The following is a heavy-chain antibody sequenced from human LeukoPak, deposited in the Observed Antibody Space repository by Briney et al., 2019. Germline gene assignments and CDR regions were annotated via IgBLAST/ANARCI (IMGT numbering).Heavy chain of an antibody. J-gene: IGHJ4*02. V-gene: IGHV3-9*01. CDR3: AKGEKTRPFGGVIDY. Sequence: GRSLRLSCAASGFTFDDYAMHWVRQAPGKGLEWVSGISWNSGSIGYADSVKGRFTISRDNAKNTLYLQMNSLRAEDTAVYYCAKGEKTRPFGGVIDYWGQGTLVTVSS. CDR1: GFTFDDYA. D-gene: IGHD3-16*02. CDR2: ISWNSGSI.